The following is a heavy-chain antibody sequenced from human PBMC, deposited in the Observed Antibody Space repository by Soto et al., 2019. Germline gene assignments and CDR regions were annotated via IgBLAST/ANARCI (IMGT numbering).Heavy chain of an antibody. CDR3: ARDLVYYDSSGYYYFDY. Sequence: ASVKVSCRASGYRFTSYGISWVRQAPGQGLEWMGWISAYNGNTNYAQKLQGRVTMTTDTSTSTAYMELRSLRSDDTAVYYCARDLVYYDSSGYYYFDYWGQGTLVTVSS. V-gene: IGHV1-18*01. J-gene: IGHJ4*02. D-gene: IGHD3-22*01. CDR1: GYRFTSYG. CDR2: ISAYNGNT.